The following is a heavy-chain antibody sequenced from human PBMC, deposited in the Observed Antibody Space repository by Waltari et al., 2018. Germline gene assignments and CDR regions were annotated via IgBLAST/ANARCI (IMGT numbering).Heavy chain of an antibody. CDR3: AKDRTGSKFDP. D-gene: IGHD3-10*01. CDR1: GFAFSSYA. CDR2: IGGGGGST. Sequence: EVQLLESGGGLVQPGGSLRLSCAASGFAFSSYAMSWVRQAPGKGGGWVSAIGGGGGSTYYADSVKGRFTISRVNSKNTLYLQMNSLRAEDTAVYYCAKDRTGSKFDPWGQGTLVTVSS. J-gene: IGHJ5*02. V-gene: IGHV3-23*01.